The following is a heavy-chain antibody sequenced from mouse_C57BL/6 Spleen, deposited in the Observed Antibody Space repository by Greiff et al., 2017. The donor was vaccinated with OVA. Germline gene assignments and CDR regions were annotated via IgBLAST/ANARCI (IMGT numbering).Heavy chain of an antibody. CDR1: GFTFSDYG. Sequence: EVKVVESGGGLVKPGGSLKLSCAASGFTFSDYGMHWVRQAPEKGLEWVAYISSGSSTIYYAVTVKGRFTISRDNAKNTLFLQMTSLRSEDTAMYYCARTLRRSYAMDYWGQGTSVTVSS. J-gene: IGHJ4*01. CDR3: ARTLRRSYAMDY. D-gene: IGHD1-1*01. CDR2: ISSGSSTI. V-gene: IGHV5-17*01.